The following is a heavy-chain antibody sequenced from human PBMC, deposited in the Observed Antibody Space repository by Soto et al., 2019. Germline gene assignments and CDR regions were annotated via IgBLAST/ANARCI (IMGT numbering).Heavy chain of an antibody. CDR2: ISYDGSNK. Sequence: LRLSCAASGFTFSSYDMHWVRQAPGKGLEWVAIISYDGSNKYYADSVKGRFTLSRDNSKNTLYLQMNSLRAGDTAVYYCAKGSYSGAYSDFDYWGQGTLVTVSS. D-gene: IGHD1-26*01. V-gene: IGHV3-30*18. CDR3: AKGSYSGAYSDFDY. CDR1: GFTFSSYD. J-gene: IGHJ4*02.